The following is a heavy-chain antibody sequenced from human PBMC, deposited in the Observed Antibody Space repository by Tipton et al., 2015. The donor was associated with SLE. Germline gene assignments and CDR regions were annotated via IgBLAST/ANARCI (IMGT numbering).Heavy chain of an antibody. CDR2: INHSGSA. Sequence: LRLSCAASGFTFSSYGMHWVRQAPGKGLEWIAEINHSGSANYNPSLNSRVTISVDTSKSQVSLKLSSVTAADTAVYYCARVTRGYYGMDVWGQGTTVTVSS. V-gene: IGHV4-34*01. D-gene: IGHD1-14*01. J-gene: IGHJ6*02. CDR3: ARVTRGYYGMDV. CDR1: GFTFSSYG.